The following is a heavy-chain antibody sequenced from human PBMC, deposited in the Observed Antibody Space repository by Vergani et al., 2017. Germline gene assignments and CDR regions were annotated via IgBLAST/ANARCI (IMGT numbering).Heavy chain of an antibody. CDR2: ISGSGGST. D-gene: IGHD6-13*01. CDR1: GFTFSSYA. J-gene: IGHJ4*02. CDR3: AKDSIAASEIPPFWY. Sequence: EVQLLESGGGLVQPGGSLRLSCAASGFTFSSYAMSWVRQAPGKGLEWVSAISGSGGSTYYADSVKGRFTISRDNSKNTLYLQMNSLRAEDTSVYYCAKDSIAASEIPPFWYWGQGTLVTVSS. V-gene: IGHV3-23*01.